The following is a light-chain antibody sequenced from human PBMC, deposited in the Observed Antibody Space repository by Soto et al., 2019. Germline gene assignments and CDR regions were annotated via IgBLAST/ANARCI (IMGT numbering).Light chain of an antibody. J-gene: IGKJ5*01. Sequence: EIVLTQSPVTLSLSPGERATLSCRASQTVSNQLAWYQQKPGQAPRLLIYDASRRVTGIPARFSGSGSGTDFPLTRRSLEPEDVAVYYCQQRAGSSTFGQGTRLEIK. CDR1: QTVSNQ. CDR2: DAS. V-gene: IGKV3-11*01. CDR3: QQRAGSST.